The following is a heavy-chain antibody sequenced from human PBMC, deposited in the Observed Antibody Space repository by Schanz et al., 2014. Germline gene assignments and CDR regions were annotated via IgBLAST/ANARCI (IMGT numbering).Heavy chain of an antibody. Sequence: QGQLVQSGAEVKKPGASVKVSCKASGYTFTSYGITWVRQAPGQGLEWMGWISAYNGHTTYAQKFQGRVTMTRDTSTTTVYMELSSLRSDDTAMYYCARDGEAAAGCDYWGQGTLVTVSS. CDR3: ARDGEAAAGCDY. CDR1: GYTFTSYG. CDR2: ISAYNGHT. V-gene: IGHV1-18*01. J-gene: IGHJ4*02. D-gene: IGHD6-13*01.